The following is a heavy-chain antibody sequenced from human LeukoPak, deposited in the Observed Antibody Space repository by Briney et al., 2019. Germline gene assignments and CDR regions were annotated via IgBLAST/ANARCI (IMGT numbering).Heavy chain of an antibody. Sequence: GGSLRLSCAASGFTFSSYWMSWVRQAPGKGLEWVANIKQDGSEKYYVDSVKGRFTISRDNAKNSLYLQMNSLRAEDTALYYCAKGLDYDSSGPFDYWGQGTLVTVSS. D-gene: IGHD3-22*01. J-gene: IGHJ4*02. CDR1: GFTFSSYW. CDR3: AKGLDYDSSGPFDY. CDR2: IKQDGSEK. V-gene: IGHV3-7*03.